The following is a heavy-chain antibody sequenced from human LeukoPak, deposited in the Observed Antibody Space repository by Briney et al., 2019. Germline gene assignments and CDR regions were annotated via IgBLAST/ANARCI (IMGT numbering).Heavy chain of an antibody. D-gene: IGHD6-19*01. CDR1: GFAFSVYA. J-gene: IGHJ5*01. V-gene: IGHV3-23*01. CDR2: INANSGTT. CDR3: AKPISRGLALTADCFHP. Sequence: GGSLRLSCTASGFAFSVYAMRWLRQPPGKGLEWVSTINANSGTTSYAASVRGRFTISRDNSKNTLYLQLNTLRADDTATYYCAKPISRGLALTADCFHPWGQGTLVVVSS.